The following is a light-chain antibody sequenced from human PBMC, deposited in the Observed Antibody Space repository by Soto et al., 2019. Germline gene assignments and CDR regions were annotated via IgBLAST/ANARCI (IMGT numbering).Light chain of an antibody. CDR3: QQYDNLVLT. V-gene: IGKV1-33*01. Sequence: DIQMTQSPSSLSASVGDRVTITCQASQGISNYLNWYQQKPGKAPKLLIYDASNLETGVPSRFSGSGSGTDFTFTISSLQPEDIATYYCQQYDNLVLTFGGGTKVEIK. CDR1: QGISNY. CDR2: DAS. J-gene: IGKJ4*01.